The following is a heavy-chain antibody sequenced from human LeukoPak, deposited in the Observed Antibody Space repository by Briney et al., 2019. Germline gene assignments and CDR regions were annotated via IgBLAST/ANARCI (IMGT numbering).Heavy chain of an antibody. CDR3: ARDNGDYWFDY. D-gene: IGHD4-17*01. J-gene: IGHJ4*02. CDR2: INPNSGGT. Sequence: ASVKVSCKASGYTFTGYYMHWVRRAPGQGLERMGWINPNSGGTNYAQQFQGRVTMTRDTSISTAYMELTRLRSDDTAVYYCARDNGDYWFDYWGQGTLVTVSS. CDR1: GYTFTGYY. V-gene: IGHV1-2*02.